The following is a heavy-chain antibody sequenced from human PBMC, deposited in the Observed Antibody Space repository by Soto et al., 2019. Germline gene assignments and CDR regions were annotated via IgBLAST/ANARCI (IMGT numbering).Heavy chain of an antibody. CDR3: ARRNIVVVTASMHAFDI. J-gene: IGHJ3*02. CDR2: IYPGDSDT. CDR1: GYSFTSYW. Sequence: LGESLKISCKGSGYSFTSYWIGWVRQMPGKGLEWMGIIYPGDSDTRYSPSFQGQVTISADKSISTAYLQWSSLKASDTAMYYCARRNIVVVTASMHAFDIWGQGTMVTVSS. D-gene: IGHD2-21*02. V-gene: IGHV5-51*01.